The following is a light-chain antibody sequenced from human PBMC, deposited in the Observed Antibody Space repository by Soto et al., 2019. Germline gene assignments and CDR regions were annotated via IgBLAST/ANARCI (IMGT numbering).Light chain of an antibody. J-gene: IGKJ1*01. Sequence: DIQMTQPPSSLSASVGDMVTITCQASQDISTSLNWYQQKPGRAPKLLIYDASNLETGVPSWFSGSGSGTDVTFTISSLQPEDFATYYCQQSYSTPRTFGQGTKV. CDR1: QDISTS. CDR3: QQSYSTPRT. CDR2: DAS. V-gene: IGKV1-33*01.